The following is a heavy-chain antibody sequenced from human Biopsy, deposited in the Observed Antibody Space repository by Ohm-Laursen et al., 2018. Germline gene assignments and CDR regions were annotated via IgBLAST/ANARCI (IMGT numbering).Heavy chain of an antibody. Sequence: SETLSLTCAVYGESFNGYYWSWIRQTPGKGLEWIGEINHSGRTNYNPSLKRRATLSADSSNSQFSLRLTSVTAADTAIYYCARGSGYFKLDVWGQGTTGTVSS. J-gene: IGHJ6*02. D-gene: IGHD5-12*01. CDR3: ARGSGYFKLDV. CDR2: INHSGRT. V-gene: IGHV4-34*01. CDR1: GESFNGYY.